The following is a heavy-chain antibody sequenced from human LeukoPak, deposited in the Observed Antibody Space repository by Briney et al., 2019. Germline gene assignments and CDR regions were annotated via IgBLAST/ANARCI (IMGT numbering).Heavy chain of an antibody. D-gene: IGHD5-18*01. CDR2: ISCDGSNK. CDR3: ARDKAVDTAMGFLLYYYYYYMDV. V-gene: IGHV3-30-3*01. Sequence: GGSLRLSCAASGFTFSSYAMHWVRQAPGKGLEWVAVISCDGSNKYYADSVKGRFTISRDNSKNTLYLQMNSLRAEDTAVYYCARDKAVDTAMGFLLYYYYYYMDVWGKGTTVIVSS. CDR1: GFTFSSYA. J-gene: IGHJ6*03.